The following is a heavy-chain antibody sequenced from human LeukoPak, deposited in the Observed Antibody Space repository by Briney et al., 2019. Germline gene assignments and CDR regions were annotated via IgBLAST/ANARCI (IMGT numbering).Heavy chain of an antibody. CDR2: IIPIFGTA. CDR3: ANGYGLLLDPFDY. D-gene: IGHD5-12*01. V-gene: IGHV1-69*13. Sequence: SVKVSCKASGGTFSSYAISWVRQAPGQGLEWMEGIIPIFGTANYAQKFQGRVTITADESTSTAYMELSSLRSEDTAVYYCANGYGLLLDPFDYWGQGTLVTVSS. CDR1: GGTFSSYA. J-gene: IGHJ4*02.